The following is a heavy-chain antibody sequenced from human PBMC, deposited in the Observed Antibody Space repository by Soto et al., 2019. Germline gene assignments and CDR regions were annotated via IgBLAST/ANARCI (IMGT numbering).Heavy chain of an antibody. J-gene: IGHJ5*02. Sequence: QVRLRESGPQVVKPSATLSLNCNVSGGAFRRYFWSWIRQSPGKGLEWIGNIHSSGTSNYNPSFKSRVSMSIDPSKNQFSVRLTSVTPADTAVYYCARDDPIDPWGQGILVTVSS. V-gene: IGHV4-59*01. CDR2: IHSSGTS. CDR3: ARDDPIDP. CDR1: GGAFRRYF.